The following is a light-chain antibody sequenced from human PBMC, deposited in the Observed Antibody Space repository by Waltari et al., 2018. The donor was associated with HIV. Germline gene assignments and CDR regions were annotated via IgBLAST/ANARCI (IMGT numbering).Light chain of an antibody. V-gene: IGLV3-1*01. J-gene: IGLJ2*01. CDR1: KLGDKY. CDR2: EDS. Sequence: SYELTQPPSVSVSPGQTASISCSGDKLGDKYTYWYQQKPGQSPVVVISEDSKRPSGIAERFSGSNSGNTATLTISGTQAMDEADYYCQTWDSRAYVVFGAGTKLTVL. CDR3: QTWDSRAYVV.